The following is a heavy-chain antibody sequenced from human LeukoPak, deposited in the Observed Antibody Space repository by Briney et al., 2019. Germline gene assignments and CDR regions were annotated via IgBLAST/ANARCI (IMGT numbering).Heavy chain of an antibody. Sequence: SETLSPTCTVSGGSISSHYWSWIRQPPGKGLEWIGYIYYSGSTNYNPSLKSRVTISVDTSKNQFSLKLSSVTAADTAVYYCARETLPFLVDWGQGTLVTVSS. J-gene: IGHJ4*02. D-gene: IGHD2-15*01. V-gene: IGHV4-59*11. CDR3: ARETLPFLVD. CDR1: GGSISSHY. CDR2: IYYSGST.